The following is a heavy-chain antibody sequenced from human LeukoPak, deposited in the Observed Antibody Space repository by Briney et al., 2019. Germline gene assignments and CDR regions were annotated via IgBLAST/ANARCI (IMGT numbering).Heavy chain of an antibody. D-gene: IGHD1-26*01. CDR1: GFTFRSYW. V-gene: IGHV3-74*01. J-gene: IGHJ4*02. CDR3: ATVGVGATSDY. Sequence: GGSLRLSCAASGFTFRSYWMYWVRQPPGKGLVWVSRINSDGKSTNYADSVKGRFTISRDNAKNTLYLQMNSLRVEDTAVYYCATVGVGATSDYWGQGTLVTVSS. CDR2: INSDGKST.